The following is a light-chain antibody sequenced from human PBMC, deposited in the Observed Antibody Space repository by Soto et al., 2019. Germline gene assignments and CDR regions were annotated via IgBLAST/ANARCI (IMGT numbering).Light chain of an antibody. J-gene: IGKJ4*01. CDR3: QQLNSYPLT. CDR2: AAS. CDR1: QSIDTY. Sequence: DIQMTQSPSSLSASVGDRVTITCRASQSIDTYLNWYQQKPGKAPKLLIYAASNLHSGVPSRFSGSGSGTEFTLTISSLQPEDFATYYCQQLNSYPLTFGGGTKVDIK. V-gene: IGKV1-9*01.